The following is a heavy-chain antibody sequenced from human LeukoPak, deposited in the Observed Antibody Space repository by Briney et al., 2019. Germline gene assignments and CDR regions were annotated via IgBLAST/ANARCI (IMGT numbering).Heavy chain of an antibody. J-gene: IGHJ4*02. CDR2: IYHSGST. V-gene: IGHV4-30-2*01. CDR3: GRGEGGSFDY. CDR1: GPSISIGGYS. Sequence: SETLSLTCAVSGPSISIGGYSWSWLRQPPWKGLEWIGYIYHSGSTYYNPSLKSRDTISVDRAKNQFSLKLSSVTAADTAVYYGGRGEGGSFDYWGQGTLVTVSS.